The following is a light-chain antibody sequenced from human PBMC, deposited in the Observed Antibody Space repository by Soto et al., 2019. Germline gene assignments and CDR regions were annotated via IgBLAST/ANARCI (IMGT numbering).Light chain of an antibody. CDR1: QDIGYF. Sequence: DIQMTQSPSSLSASVGDRVTITCRASQDIGYFLTWYQQRPGKVPKLIIYSASSLFSGAPSRFSGSGSGTDFTLTIFNLQPDDVATYYCQKYDSAPFTFVPWTRVEIK. V-gene: IGKV1-27*01. CDR3: QKYDSAPFT. CDR2: SAS. J-gene: IGKJ3*01.